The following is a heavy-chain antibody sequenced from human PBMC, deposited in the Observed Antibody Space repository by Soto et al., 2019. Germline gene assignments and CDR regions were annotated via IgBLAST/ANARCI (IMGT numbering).Heavy chain of an antibody. D-gene: IGHD6-19*01. J-gene: IGHJ6*02. CDR2: IYYSGST. Sequence: SETLSLTCTVPGGSISSYYWSWIRQPPGKGLEWIGYIYYSGSTNYNPSLKSRVTISVDTSKNQFSLKLSSVTAADTAVYYCARGYAAVAGTGYYYYGMDVWGQGTTVTVSS. V-gene: IGHV4-59*01. CDR1: GGSISSYY. CDR3: ARGYAAVAGTGYYYYGMDV.